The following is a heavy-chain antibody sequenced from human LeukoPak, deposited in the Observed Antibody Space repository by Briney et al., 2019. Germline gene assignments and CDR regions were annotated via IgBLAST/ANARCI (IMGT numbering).Heavy chain of an antibody. D-gene: IGHD3-9*01. V-gene: IGHV4-38-2*02. J-gene: IGHJ4*02. Sequence: SETLSLTCTVSGYSISSGYYWGWIRQPPGKGLEWIGSIYHSGSTYYNPSLKSRVTISVDTSKNQFSLKLSSVTAADTAVYYCAREYYDILTGYYREGSNFDYWGQGTLVTVSS. CDR1: GYSISSGYY. CDR2: IYHSGST. CDR3: AREYYDILTGYYREGSNFDY.